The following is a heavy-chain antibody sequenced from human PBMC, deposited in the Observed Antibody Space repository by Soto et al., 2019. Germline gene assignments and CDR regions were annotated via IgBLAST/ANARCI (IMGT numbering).Heavy chain of an antibody. V-gene: IGHV4-59*01. CDR1: GGSISSYY. Sequence: SETLSLTCSVSGGSISSYYWSWIRQPPGKGLEWIGYIYYSGSTNYNPSLKSRVTISVDTSKNQFSLKLSSVTAADTAVYYCARALILTGYYIHDAFDIWGQGTMVTVSS. D-gene: IGHD3-9*01. J-gene: IGHJ3*02. CDR3: ARALILTGYYIHDAFDI. CDR2: IYYSGST.